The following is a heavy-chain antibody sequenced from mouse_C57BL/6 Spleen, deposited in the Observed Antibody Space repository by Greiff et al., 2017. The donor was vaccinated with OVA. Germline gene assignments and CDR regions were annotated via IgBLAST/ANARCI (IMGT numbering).Heavy chain of an antibody. J-gene: IGHJ4*01. D-gene: IGHD2-2*01. CDR1: GFTFSDYG. CDR3: ARRAMVTTYAMDY. CDR2: ISSGSSTI. V-gene: IGHV5-17*01. Sequence: EVKLQESGGGLVKPGGSLKLSCAASGFTFSDYGMHWVRQAPEKGLEWVAYISSGSSTIYYADTVKGRFTISRDNAKNTLFLQMTSLRSEDTAMYYCARRAMVTTYAMDYWGQGTSVTVSS.